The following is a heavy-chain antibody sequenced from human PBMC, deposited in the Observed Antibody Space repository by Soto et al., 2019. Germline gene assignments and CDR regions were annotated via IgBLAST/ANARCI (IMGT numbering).Heavy chain of an antibody. CDR1: GFSFRSYS. CDR3: ARDPKSGNQKLYFDY. V-gene: IGHV3-48*02. J-gene: IGHJ4*02. Sequence: EVQLVESGGNLVQPGGSLRLSCVAPGFSFRSYSMNWVRQAPGKGPEWVAYVSGSGNTQYYADSVKGRFTISRDNAMQSLYLQLNSLRDEDTAVYYCARDPKSGNQKLYFDYWGQGALVTVSS. D-gene: IGHD1-26*01. CDR2: VSGSGNTQ.